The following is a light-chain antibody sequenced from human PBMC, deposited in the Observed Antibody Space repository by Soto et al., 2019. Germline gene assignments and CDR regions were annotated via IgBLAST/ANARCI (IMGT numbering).Light chain of an antibody. CDR2: DAS. V-gene: IGKV1-33*01. CDR1: PDLSNY. CDR3: QQYDNLPPFT. J-gene: IGKJ3*01. Sequence: DIQMTQSPSSLSASVGDRVTITCQASPDLSNYLNWYQQKPGKAPKLLIYDASNLETGVPSWFSGSRSGTVFTSTNSCLQPEDIATNYCQQYDNLPPFTFGPGTKVDIK.